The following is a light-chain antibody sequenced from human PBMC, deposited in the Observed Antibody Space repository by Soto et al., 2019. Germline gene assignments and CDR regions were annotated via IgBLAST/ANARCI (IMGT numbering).Light chain of an antibody. CDR2: AAS. Sequence: DIQMTPSPSTLSASVGDRVTITCGASQSISSWLAWYQQKPGKAPKLLIYAASSLQSGVPSRFSGSGSGTDFTLTISSLQPEDFATYYCQQSYSTPWTFGQGTKVDI. V-gene: IGKV1-39*01. CDR3: QQSYSTPWT. J-gene: IGKJ1*01. CDR1: QSISSW.